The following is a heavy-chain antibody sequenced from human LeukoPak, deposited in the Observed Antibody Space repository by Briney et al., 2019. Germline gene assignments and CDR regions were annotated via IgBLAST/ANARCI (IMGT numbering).Heavy chain of an antibody. CDR3: ARDVLAAPGTFDY. D-gene: IGHD6-13*01. V-gene: IGHV4-61*02. CDR1: GYSISSGSFY. Sequence: PSETLSLTCSVSGYSISSGSFYWSWIRQPAGRGLEWIVRIYPSGSTNYNPSLKRLVTISLDTSKHQFSLKLSSVTAADTAVYYCARDVLAAPGTFDYWGQGALVTDCS. CDR2: IYPSGST. J-gene: IGHJ4*02.